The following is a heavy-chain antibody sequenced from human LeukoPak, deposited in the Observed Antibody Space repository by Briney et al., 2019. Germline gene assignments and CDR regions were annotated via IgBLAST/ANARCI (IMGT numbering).Heavy chain of an antibody. CDR2: IYYSGST. J-gene: IGHJ4*02. Sequence: SETLSLTCTVSGGSISSSSYYWGWIRQPPGKGLEWIGSIYYSGSTNYNPSLKSRVTISVDTSKNQFSLKLSSVTAADTAVYYCARVDNNSGYSLNFDYWGQGTLVTVSS. CDR1: GGSISSSSYY. CDR3: ARVDNNSGYSLNFDY. D-gene: IGHD3-22*01. V-gene: IGHV4-39*07.